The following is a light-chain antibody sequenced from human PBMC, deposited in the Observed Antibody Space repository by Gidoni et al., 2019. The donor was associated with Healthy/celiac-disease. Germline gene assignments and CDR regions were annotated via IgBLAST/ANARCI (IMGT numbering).Light chain of an antibody. Sequence: QSVLTQPPSVSAPPGQKVTISCSGSSSNIGNNYVSWYQQHPGTAPKLLIYDNNKRPSGIPDRFSGSKSGTSATLGITGLQTGDEADYYCGTWDSSLSAVVFGGGTKLTVL. CDR1: SSNIGNNY. J-gene: IGLJ2*01. CDR3: GTWDSSLSAVV. V-gene: IGLV1-51*01. CDR2: DNN.